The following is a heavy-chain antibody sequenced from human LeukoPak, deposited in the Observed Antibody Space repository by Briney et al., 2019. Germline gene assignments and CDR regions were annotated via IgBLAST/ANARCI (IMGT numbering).Heavy chain of an antibody. CDR2: IYYSGST. J-gene: IGHJ4*02. CDR1: GGSISSSSYY. V-gene: IGHV4-39*07. Sequence: KPSETLSLTCTVSGGSISSSSYYWGWIRQPPGKGLEWIGSIYYSGSTYYNPSLKSRVTISVDTSKNQFSLKLSSVTAADTAVYYCARTTLWAAADYWGQGTLVTVSS. D-gene: IGHD6-13*01. CDR3: ARTTLWAAADY.